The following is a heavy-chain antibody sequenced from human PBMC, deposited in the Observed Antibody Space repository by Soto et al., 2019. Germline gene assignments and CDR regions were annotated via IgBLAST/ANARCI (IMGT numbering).Heavy chain of an antibody. J-gene: IGHJ4*02. CDR1: GFTFSSYA. D-gene: IGHD3-9*01. Sequence: GGSLRLSCAASGFTFSSYAMSWVRQAPGKGLEWVSAISGSGGSTYYADSVKGRFTISRDNSKNTLYLQMNSLRAEDTAVYYCAKATDLGGYDILTGDYDYWGQGTLVTVSS. CDR3: AKATDLGGYDILTGDYDY. CDR2: ISGSGGST. V-gene: IGHV3-23*01.